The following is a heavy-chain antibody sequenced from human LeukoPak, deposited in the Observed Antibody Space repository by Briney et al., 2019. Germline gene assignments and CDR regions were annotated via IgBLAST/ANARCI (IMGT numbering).Heavy chain of an antibody. J-gene: IGHJ6*02. CDR1: GGSFSGYY. CDR2: INHSGST. Sequence: MASETLSLTCAVYGGSFSGYYWSWIRQPPGKGLEWIGEINHSGSTNYNPSLKSRVTISVDTSKNQFSLKLSSVTAADTAVYYCARVLKYPWRGMDVWGQGTTVTVSS. D-gene: IGHD3-3*01. V-gene: IGHV4-34*01. CDR3: ARVLKYPWRGMDV.